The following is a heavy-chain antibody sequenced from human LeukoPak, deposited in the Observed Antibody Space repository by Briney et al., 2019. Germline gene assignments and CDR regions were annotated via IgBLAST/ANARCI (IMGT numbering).Heavy chain of an antibody. V-gene: IGHV4-59*01. Sequence: SETLSLTGTVSGCSISSDYWSRIRQPPGKGLEWIGYIYETGTTHYNPSLEGRVTISLGTSKNQFSLKLNSVIPADTAGYYCASGWATTYFDSWGQGTLVTVSS. CDR1: GCSISSDY. CDR3: ASGWATTYFDS. D-gene: IGHD1-26*01. J-gene: IGHJ4*02. CDR2: IYETGTT.